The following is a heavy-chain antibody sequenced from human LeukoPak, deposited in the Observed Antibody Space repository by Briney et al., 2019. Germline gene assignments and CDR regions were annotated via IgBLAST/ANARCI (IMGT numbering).Heavy chain of an antibody. D-gene: IGHD3-10*01. CDR1: GYTFTSYG. V-gene: IGHV1-18*01. CDR2: ISAYNGNT. J-gene: IGHJ5*02. CDR3: ARDRVWFGELYANNWFDP. Sequence: ASVKVSCKASGYTFTSYGISWVRQAPGQGLEWVGWISAYNGNTNYAQKLQGRVTMTTDTSTSTAYMELRSLRSDDTAVYYCARDRVWFGELYANNWFDPWGQGTLVTVSS.